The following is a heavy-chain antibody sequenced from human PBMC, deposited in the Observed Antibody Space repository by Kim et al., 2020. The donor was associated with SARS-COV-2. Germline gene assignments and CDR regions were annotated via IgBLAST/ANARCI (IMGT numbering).Heavy chain of an antibody. Sequence: GGSLRLSCTASGLSLSSCSVSWVRQAPGKGLQWVSSITPGSHTFYADSVKGRFTISRDNSKNTVYLQMNSLRGEDTAVYYCANPTQSGVEVAGGVYWGQGTLVGVPS. CDR1: GLSLSSCS. CDR3: ANPTQSGVEVAGGVY. J-gene: IGHJ4*02. CDR2: ITPGSHT. V-gene: IGHV3-23*05. D-gene: IGHD6-19*01.